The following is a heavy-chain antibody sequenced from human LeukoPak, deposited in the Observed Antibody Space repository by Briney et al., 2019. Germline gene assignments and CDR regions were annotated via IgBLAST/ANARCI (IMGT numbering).Heavy chain of an antibody. CDR2: INPNSGGT. V-gene: IGHV1-2*02. CDR3: ARSLYSGSYYRFDY. D-gene: IGHD1-26*01. Sequence: ASVKVSCKASGYTFTGYYMHWVRQAPGQGLEWMGWINPNSGGTNYAQKFQGRVTMTRDTSISTAYMELSRLRSDDTAVYYCARSLYSGSYYRFDYWGQGTLVTVSS. CDR1: GYTFTGYY. J-gene: IGHJ4*02.